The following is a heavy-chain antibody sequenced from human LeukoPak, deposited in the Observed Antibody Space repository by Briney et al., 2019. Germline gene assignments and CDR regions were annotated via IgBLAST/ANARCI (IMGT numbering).Heavy chain of an antibody. CDR2: ISAYNGNT. CDR1: GYTFTGYS. D-gene: IGHD6-19*01. Sequence: GASVKVSCKASGYTFTGYSIQWVRQAPGQGLEWMGWISAYNGNTNYAQKLQGRVTMTTDTSTSTAYMELRSLRSDDTAVYYCARALAGAGIADGGFAPWGQGTLVTAS. CDR3: ARALAGAGIADGGFAP. J-gene: IGHJ5*02. V-gene: IGHV1-18*04.